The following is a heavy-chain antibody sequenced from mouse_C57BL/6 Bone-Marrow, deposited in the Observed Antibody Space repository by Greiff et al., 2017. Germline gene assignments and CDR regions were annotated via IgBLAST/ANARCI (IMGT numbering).Heavy chain of an antibody. J-gene: IGHJ2*01. CDR1: GYTFTSYW. Sequence: QVQLQQPGAELVQPGASVKLSCKASGYTFTSYWMHWVKQRPGRGLEWIGRIDPNRGGTKYNEKFKSKATLTADKPSSTAYMQLISLTAEDSAVYDCARARSNYPYYFDYWGQGTTLTVSS. CDR3: ARARSNYPYYFDY. V-gene: IGHV1-72*01. CDR2: IDPNRGGT. D-gene: IGHD2-5*01.